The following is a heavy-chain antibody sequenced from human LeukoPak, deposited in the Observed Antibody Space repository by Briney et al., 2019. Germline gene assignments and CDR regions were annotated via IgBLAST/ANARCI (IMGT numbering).Heavy chain of an antibody. CDR3: AKTQVAEQQLVEGFDP. D-gene: IGHD6-13*01. CDR2: ISAYNGNT. J-gene: IGHJ5*02. CDR1: GYTFNSYG. V-gene: IGHV1-18*01. Sequence: ASVKVSCKASGYTFNSYGISWVRQAPGQGLEWMGWISAYNGNTNYAQKLQGRVTMTTDTSTSTAYMELRSLRSDDTAVYYCAKTQVAEQQLVEGFDPWGQGTLVTVSS.